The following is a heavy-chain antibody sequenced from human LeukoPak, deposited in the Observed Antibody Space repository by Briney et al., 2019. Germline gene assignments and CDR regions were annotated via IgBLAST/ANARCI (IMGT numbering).Heavy chain of an antibody. D-gene: IGHD3-10*01. CDR1: GGSISSSSYY. Sequence: SETLSLTCTVSGGSISSSSYYWGWIRQPPGKGLEWIGSIDYSGSTYYNPSLQSRVTISVDTSKNQFSLKLSSVTAADTAVYYCARSPGPLVPAAFDIWGQGTMVTVSS. V-gene: IGHV4-39*01. CDR3: ARSPGPLVPAAFDI. CDR2: IDYSGST. J-gene: IGHJ3*02.